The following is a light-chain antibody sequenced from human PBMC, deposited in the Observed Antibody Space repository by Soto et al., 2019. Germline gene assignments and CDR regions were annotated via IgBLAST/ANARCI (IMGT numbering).Light chain of an antibody. CDR1: QGISRW. CDR2: AAS. J-gene: IGKJ2*01. CDR3: QHANSCPHS. V-gene: IGKV1-12*01. Sequence: DIQMTQSPSSVSASVGDRVTITCRASQGISRWFAWYQQKPGKAPKLLIYAASSLQSGAPSMFRASGSGTEIPLTISIPQPEDCATYSSQHANSCPHSSGQGNKLEIK.